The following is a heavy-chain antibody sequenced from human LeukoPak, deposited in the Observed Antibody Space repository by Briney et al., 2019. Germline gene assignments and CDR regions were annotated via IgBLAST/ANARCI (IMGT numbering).Heavy chain of an antibody. J-gene: IGHJ4*02. V-gene: IGHV3-30*02. CDR2: IRYDGSNK. Sequence: PGGSLRLSCAASGFTFSSYGMHWVRQAPGKGLEWVAFIRYDGSNKYYADSVKGRFTISRDNSKNTLYLQMDSLRAEDTAVYYCAKVGSSSWYKGALGYWGQGTLVTVSS. D-gene: IGHD6-13*01. CDR1: GFTFSSYG. CDR3: AKVGSSSWYKGALGY.